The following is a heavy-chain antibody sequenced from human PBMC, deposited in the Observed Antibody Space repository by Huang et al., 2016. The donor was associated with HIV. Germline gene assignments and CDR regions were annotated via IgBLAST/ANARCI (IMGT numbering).Heavy chain of an antibody. J-gene: IGHJ4*02. D-gene: IGHD2-15*01. Sequence: QVQLVQSGAEVKKQGSLVRVSCRASGDTFRKYAISWVRPAPGQGLEGMGGKSPIFGKPKEAQKFQGRITIAAKESTSTVYVELSSLTFQDTAVYYCARGMWDSNWDGTDWLLRHFDSWGQGTLVTVSS. CDR1: GDTFRKYA. CDR3: ARGMWDSNWDGTDWLLRHFDS. V-gene: IGHV1-69*13. CDR2: KSPIFGKP.